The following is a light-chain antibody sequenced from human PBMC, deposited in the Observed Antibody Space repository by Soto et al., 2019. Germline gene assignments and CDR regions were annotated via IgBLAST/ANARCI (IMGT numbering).Light chain of an antibody. Sequence: QSALTQPASVSGSPGQSITISCTGTSSDVGSYTLVSWYQQNPGKAPKLIIYEGTKRPSGVSNRFSGSKSGNTASLTISGLQAEDEADYYCCSYVGSPTFPGIFGGGTKLTVL. CDR1: SSDVGSYTL. J-gene: IGLJ2*01. CDR2: EGT. V-gene: IGLV2-23*03. CDR3: CSYVGSPTFPGI.